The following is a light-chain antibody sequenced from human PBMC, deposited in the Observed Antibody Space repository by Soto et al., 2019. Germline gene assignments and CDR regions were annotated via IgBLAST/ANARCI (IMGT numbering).Light chain of an antibody. V-gene: IGKV3-15*01. J-gene: IGKJ5*01. CDR2: CAS. CDR1: QSVSSN. Sequence: EIVMTQSPATLSVSPGERATLSCRASQSVSSNLAWYQQKPGQAPRLLIYCASTRATGFPASLIGSGSGTEFTLTISSLQAEDFVVYYCQQYDNWPPRTFGQGTRLEIK. CDR3: QQYDNWPPRT.